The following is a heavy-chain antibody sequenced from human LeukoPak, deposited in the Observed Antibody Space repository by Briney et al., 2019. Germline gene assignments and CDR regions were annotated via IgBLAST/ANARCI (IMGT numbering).Heavy chain of an antibody. CDR2: INAGNGNT. D-gene: IGHD2-2*02. CDR3: ARPSFHCSSTSCYTGYGMDV. CDR1: GYTFTSYG. V-gene: IGHV1-18*01. Sequence: ASVKVSCKASGYTFTSYGISWVRQAPGQRLEWMGWINAGNGNTKYSQKFQGRVTMTTDTSTSTAYMELRSLRSDDTAVYYCARPSFHCSSTSCYTGYGMDVWGQGTTVTVSS. J-gene: IGHJ6*02.